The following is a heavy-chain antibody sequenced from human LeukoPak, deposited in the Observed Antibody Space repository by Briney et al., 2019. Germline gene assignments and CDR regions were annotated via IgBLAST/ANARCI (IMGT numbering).Heavy chain of an antibody. D-gene: IGHD2-2*02. J-gene: IGHJ4*02. Sequence: PSETLSLTCTVSGGSISSYYWSWIRQPPGKGLEWIGYIYYSGSINYNPSLKSRVTISVDTSKDQFSLILTSVTAADTGVYYCASGGSATAAVPFDYWGQGTLVTVSS. CDR2: IYYSGSI. CDR3: ASGGSATAAVPFDY. CDR1: GGSISSYY. V-gene: IGHV4-59*12.